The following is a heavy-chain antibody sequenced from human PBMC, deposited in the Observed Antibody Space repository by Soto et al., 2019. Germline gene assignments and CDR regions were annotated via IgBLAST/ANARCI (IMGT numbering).Heavy chain of an antibody. D-gene: IGHD6-19*01. CDR3: ARFYWDTSGWYGFAY. CDR1: GGSISSGGYY. J-gene: IGHJ4*01. V-gene: IGHV4-31*03. CDR2: IYYSGST. Sequence: SETLSLTCTVSGGSISSGGYYWSWIRQHPGKGLEWIGYIYYSGSTYYNPSLKSRVTISVDTSKNQFSLRLNSVTAADTAVYYCARFYWDTSGWYGFAYWGQGTLVTVSS.